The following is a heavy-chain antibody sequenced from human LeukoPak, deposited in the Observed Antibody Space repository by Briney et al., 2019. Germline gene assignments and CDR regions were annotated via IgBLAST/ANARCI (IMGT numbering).Heavy chain of an antibody. Sequence: SETLSLTCTVSGGSISSYYWSWIRQPPGKGLEWIGYIYYSGSTNYNPSLNSRVTMSVDTSKNLFSLNLSSVTAADTAVYYCARDAYYYDSSGYYLLDYWGQGTLVTVSS. CDR2: IYYSGST. V-gene: IGHV4-59*12. CDR1: GGSISSYY. CDR3: ARDAYYYDSSGYYLLDY. J-gene: IGHJ4*02. D-gene: IGHD3-22*01.